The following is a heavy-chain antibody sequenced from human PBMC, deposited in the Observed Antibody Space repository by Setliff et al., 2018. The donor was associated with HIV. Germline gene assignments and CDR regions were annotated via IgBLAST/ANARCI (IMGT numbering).Heavy chain of an antibody. Sequence: SETLSLTCTVSGGSISSGSYYWNWIRQPAGKGLEWIGRIYYSGSTYYNPSLKSRVTISVDTSKNQFSLELSSVTAADTAVYYCARTRTTGNYYYGMDVWGQGTTVTVSS. V-gene: IGHV4-61*10. J-gene: IGHJ6*02. CDR1: GGSISSGSYY. CDR2: IYYSGST. CDR3: ARTRTTGNYYYGMDV. D-gene: IGHD1-1*01.